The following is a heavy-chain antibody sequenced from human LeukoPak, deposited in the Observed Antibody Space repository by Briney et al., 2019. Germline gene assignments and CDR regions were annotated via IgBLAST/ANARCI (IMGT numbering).Heavy chain of an antibody. CDR3: ARLAVAGTGGTDY. CDR1: GYTFTGYY. J-gene: IGHJ4*02. V-gene: IGHV1-2*02. Sequence: AASVKVSCKASGYTFTGYYMHWVRQAPGQGLEWMGWINPNSGGTNYAQKFQGRVTMTRDTSISTAYMELSRLRSDDTAVYYCARLAVAGTGGTDYWGQGTLVTVSS. D-gene: IGHD6-19*01. CDR2: INPNSGGT.